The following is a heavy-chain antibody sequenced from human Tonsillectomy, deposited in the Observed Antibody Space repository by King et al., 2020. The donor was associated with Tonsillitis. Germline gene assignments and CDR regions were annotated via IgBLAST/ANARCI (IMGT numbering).Heavy chain of an antibody. CDR2: IRSVVSDK. Sequence: VQLVESGGGVVQPGGSLRLSCDASGFIFSSYGMHWVRQCPGKGLEWVAFIRSVVSDKYSAHSIKGRFTISRDNSKNTLYLQMDSLGLEDTAVYFCARDRAVTTDWNGPYSDLWGQGTQVTVSS. CDR3: ARDRAVTTDWNGPYSDL. J-gene: IGHJ4*02. D-gene: IGHD4-17*01. V-gene: IGHV3-30*02. CDR1: GFIFSSYG.